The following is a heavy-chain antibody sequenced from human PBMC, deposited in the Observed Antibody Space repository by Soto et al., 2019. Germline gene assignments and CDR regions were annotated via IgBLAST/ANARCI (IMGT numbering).Heavy chain of an antibody. J-gene: IGHJ4*02. CDR1: GGSISSYY. CDR2: IYYSGST. D-gene: IGHD1-26*01. Sequence: QVQLQESGPGLVKPSETLSLTCTVSGGSISSYYWSWIRQPPGKGLEWIGYIYYSGSTNYNPSLKSRVTISVDTSKNQFSLKLSSVTAADTAVYYCARDNRRELLPFDYWGQGTLVTVSS. V-gene: IGHV4-59*01. CDR3: ARDNRRELLPFDY.